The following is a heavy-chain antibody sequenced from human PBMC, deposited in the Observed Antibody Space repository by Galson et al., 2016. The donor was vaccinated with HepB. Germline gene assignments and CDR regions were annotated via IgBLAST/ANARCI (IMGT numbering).Heavy chain of an antibody. Sequence: SLRLSCAASGFTFDDFGMSWVRQAPGKGLEWVSGINWSGEITRYADSVKGRFTISRDNTRNSLFLQMNSLRAEETALYLCVRVCSVGLQDAFDIWGQGTMVTVSS. CDR1: GFTFDDFG. D-gene: IGHD5-24*01. J-gene: IGHJ3*02. CDR2: INWSGEIT. CDR3: VRVCSVGLQDAFDI. V-gene: IGHV3-20*01.